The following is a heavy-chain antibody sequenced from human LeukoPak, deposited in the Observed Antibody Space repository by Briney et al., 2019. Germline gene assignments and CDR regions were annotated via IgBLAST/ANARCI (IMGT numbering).Heavy chain of an antibody. D-gene: IGHD2-2*01. J-gene: IGHJ4*02. CDR2: VNRNSDGT. Sequence: GGSLRLSCAASGFTLGDYGISWVRQAPGKGLEWVAGVNRNSDGTAYGASVKGRFTISRDNAKKSLVLQMDSLRAEDTARYYCVRGNSSPRGFFDYWGQGTLVTVSS. V-gene: IGHV3-20*04. CDR1: GFTLGDYG. CDR3: VRGNSSPRGFFDY.